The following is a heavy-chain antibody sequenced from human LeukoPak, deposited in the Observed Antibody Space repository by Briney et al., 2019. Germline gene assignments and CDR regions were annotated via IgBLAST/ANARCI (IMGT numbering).Heavy chain of an antibody. V-gene: IGHV3-21*01. CDR3: ARMQGWDDFWSGSFDY. CDR2: ISSSSSYI. CDR1: GFTFSSYS. J-gene: IGHJ4*02. D-gene: IGHD3-3*01. Sequence: GGSLRLSCAASGFTFSSYSMNWVRQAPGKGLEWVSSISSSSSYIYYADSVKGRFTISRDNAKNSLYLQMKSLRAEDTAVYYCARMQGWDDFWSGSFDYWGQGTLVTVSS.